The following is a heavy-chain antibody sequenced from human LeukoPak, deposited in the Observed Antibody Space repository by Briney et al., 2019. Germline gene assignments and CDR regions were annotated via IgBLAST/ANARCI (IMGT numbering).Heavy chain of an antibody. V-gene: IGHV3-30*02. CDR3: AKEPRTYSSGWYSDY. CDR1: GFTFSSYG. J-gene: IGHJ4*02. D-gene: IGHD6-19*01. Sequence: GGSLRLSCAASGFTFSSYGMHWVRQAPGKGLEWVAFIRYDGSNKYYADSVKGRFTISRDNSKNTLYLQMNSLRAEDTAVYYCAKEPRTYSSGWYSDYWGQGTLVTVSS. CDR2: IRYDGSNK.